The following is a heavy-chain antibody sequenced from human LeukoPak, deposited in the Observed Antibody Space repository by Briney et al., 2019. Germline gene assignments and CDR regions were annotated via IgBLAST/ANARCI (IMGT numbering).Heavy chain of an antibody. CDR1: GNSISSGSYY. CDR3: ARDHVGFQWLDPVGAFDI. J-gene: IGHJ3*02. CDR2: FYTSGST. D-gene: IGHD6-19*01. V-gene: IGHV4-61*02. Sequence: RPSQTLSLTCTVSGNSISSGSYYWSWIRQPAGKGLEWIGRFYTSGSTNYNPSLKSRVTISVDTSKNQFSLKLSSVTAADTAVYYCARDHVGFQWLDPVGAFDIWGQGTMVTVSS.